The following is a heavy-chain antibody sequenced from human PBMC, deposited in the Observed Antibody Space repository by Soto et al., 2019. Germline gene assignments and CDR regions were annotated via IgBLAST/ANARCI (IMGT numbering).Heavy chain of an antibody. Sequence: SETLSLTCAVYGESFSGYYWSWIRQPPGKGLEWIGKKNHSGSTNYIPSLKSRVTISVDTSKNQFSLKLSSVTAADTAVYYCARGWVRGVITHSHGMDVWGQGTTVTVSS. CDR3: ARGWVRGVITHSHGMDV. J-gene: IGHJ6*02. D-gene: IGHD3-10*01. CDR1: GESFSGYY. CDR2: KNHSGST. V-gene: IGHV4-34*01.